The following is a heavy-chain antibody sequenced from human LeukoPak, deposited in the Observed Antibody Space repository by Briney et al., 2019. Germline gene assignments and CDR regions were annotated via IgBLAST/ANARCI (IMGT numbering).Heavy chain of an antibody. D-gene: IGHD2-2*03. V-gene: IGHV3-48*01. CDR2: ISSSSSTT. J-gene: IGHJ4*02. CDR1: GFTFKSYS. CDR3: ARGRGYCSSSSCSIFDY. Sequence: PGGSLRLSCAASGFTFKSYSMNWVRQAPGKGLEWVSYISSSSSTTYYADSVKGRFAISRDNAKNSLYLQMNSLRVEDTAVYYCARGRGYCSSSSCSIFDYWGQGTLVTVSS.